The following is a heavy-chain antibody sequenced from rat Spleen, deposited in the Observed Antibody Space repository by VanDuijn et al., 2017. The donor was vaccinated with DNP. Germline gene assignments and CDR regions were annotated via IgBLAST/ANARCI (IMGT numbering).Heavy chain of an antibody. CDR1: GFSLTNFG. CDR3: TRESWGHVMDG. Sequence: VQLKESGPVLVQASETLSLTCTVSGFSLTNFGIIWVRQSPGKGLEWMGIIWGHGNTDYNSALRSRLSINRDTSKSQVFLKLNSLQTDDTAIYYCTRESWGHVMDGWGQGASVTVSS. V-gene: IGHV2S75*01. D-gene: IGHD5-1*01. CDR2: IWGHGNT. J-gene: IGHJ4*01.